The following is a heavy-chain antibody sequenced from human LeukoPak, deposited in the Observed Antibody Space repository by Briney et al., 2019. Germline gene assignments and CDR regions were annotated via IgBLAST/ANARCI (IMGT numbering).Heavy chain of an antibody. J-gene: IGHJ6*01. CDR3: ARVIYGDYNYYYGMDV. D-gene: IGHD4-17*01. CDR2: ISPSGSTI. V-gene: IGHV3-48*03. CDR1: GFSFNEYE. Sequence: GGSLRLSCAASGFSFNEYEMNWVRQAPGKGLEWVSYISPSGSTIYYADSVKGRFTNSRDNAKQSLYLQMSSLRAEGTAVYYCARVIYGDYNYYYGMDVWGQGTSVTVSS.